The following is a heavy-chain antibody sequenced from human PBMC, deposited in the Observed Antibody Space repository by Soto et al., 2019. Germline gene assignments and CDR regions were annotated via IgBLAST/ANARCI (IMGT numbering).Heavy chain of an antibody. CDR3: VRTSRYGSGSWNFDF. J-gene: IGHJ4*02. D-gene: IGHD3-10*01. Sequence: PGGSLRLSCAGSGFTLSDNYMDWVRQAPGKGLEWVGRTRNKANRYTTEYAASVKGRFTVSRDESMNSLHLQMNSLKTEDTAVYYCVRTSRYGSGSWNFDFWGQGTVVTVSS. CDR2: TRNKANRYTT. CDR1: GFTLSDNY. V-gene: IGHV3-72*01.